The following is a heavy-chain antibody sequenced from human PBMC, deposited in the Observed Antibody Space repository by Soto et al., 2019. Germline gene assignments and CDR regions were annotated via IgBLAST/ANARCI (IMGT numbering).Heavy chain of an antibody. Sequence: PGESLKISCKGSEYSFTNYWIGWVRQMPGKGLEWMGTIYPSDSDTRYSPSFRGQVTISADKSTTTAYLQWSSLKASDTAMYYCARSTSPLYSMDVWGQGTTVTVSS. CDR1: EYSFTNYW. J-gene: IGHJ6*02. CDR3: ARSTSPLYSMDV. V-gene: IGHV5-51*01. CDR2: IYPSDSDT.